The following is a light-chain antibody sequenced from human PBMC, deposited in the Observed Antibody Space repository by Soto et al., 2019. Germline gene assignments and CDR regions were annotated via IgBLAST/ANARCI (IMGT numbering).Light chain of an antibody. V-gene: IGLV1-51*02. CDR3: GTWDSILSIFV. CDR2: END. Sequence: QSVLTQPPSVSAAPGQKVTISCSGGSSNIGRNYVSWHQQVPGTAPKLLIYENDKRPSGVPDRFSGSKSGTSATLGITGLQTGDEADYYCGTWDSILSIFVFGTGTKVTVL. J-gene: IGLJ1*01. CDR1: SSNIGRNY.